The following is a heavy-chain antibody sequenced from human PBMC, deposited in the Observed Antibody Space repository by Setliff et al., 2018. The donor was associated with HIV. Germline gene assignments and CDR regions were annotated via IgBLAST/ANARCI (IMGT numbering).Heavy chain of an antibody. CDR3: AKDGHDQDHYYHMDV. CDR2: ISSTSSNI. V-gene: IGHV3-48*01. CDR1: GFTFSTYA. Sequence: GESLKISCAASGFTFSTYAMHWVRQAPGKGLEWVSYISSTSSNIYYVDSVEGRFTISRDNADNSLYLQMNSLRAEDTAVYYCAKDGHDQDHYYHMDVWGKGTTVTVSS. J-gene: IGHJ6*03. D-gene: IGHD1-1*01.